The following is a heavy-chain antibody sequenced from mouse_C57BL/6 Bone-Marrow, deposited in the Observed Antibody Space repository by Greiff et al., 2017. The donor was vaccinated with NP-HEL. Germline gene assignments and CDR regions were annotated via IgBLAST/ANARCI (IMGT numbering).Heavy chain of an antibody. CDR1: GFTFSDYG. CDR3: ARGGYDAMDY. CDR2: ISSGSSTL. Sequence: EVMLVESGGGLVKPGGSLKLSCAASGFTFSDYGMHWVRQAPEKGLEWVAYISSGSSTLYYAVTVKGRFTIFRDNAKNTLFLQMTSLRSEDTAMYYCARGGYDAMDYWGQGTSVTVTS. V-gene: IGHV5-17*01. J-gene: IGHJ4*01.